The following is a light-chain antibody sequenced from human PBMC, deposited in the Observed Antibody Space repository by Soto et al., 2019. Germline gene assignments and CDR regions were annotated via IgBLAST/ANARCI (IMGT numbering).Light chain of an antibody. Sequence: EIVLTQSPGTLSLSPEERATLSCRASQTVSSSYLAWYQHKPGQAPRLLIYAASKRALGIPDKFSGSGSGTDFTLTISRLEPEDFAVYYCQQSGTFGQGTKVEI. J-gene: IGKJ1*01. CDR1: QTVSSSY. V-gene: IGKV3-20*01. CDR2: AAS. CDR3: QQSGT.